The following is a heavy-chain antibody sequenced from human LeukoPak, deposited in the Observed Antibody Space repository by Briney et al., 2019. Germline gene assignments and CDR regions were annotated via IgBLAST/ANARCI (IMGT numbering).Heavy chain of an antibody. CDR1: GFTFSSYW. D-gene: IGHD3-10*01. Sequence: SGGSLRLSCAASGFTFSSYWMSWVRQAPGKGLEWVANIKQDGSEKYYVDSVKGRFTISRDNAKNSLYLQMNSLRAEDTAVYYCARDQRGRGMNYYGSGGYFDYWGQGTLVTVSS. CDR2: IKQDGSEK. CDR3: ARDQRGRGMNYYGSGGYFDY. V-gene: IGHV3-7*01. J-gene: IGHJ4*02.